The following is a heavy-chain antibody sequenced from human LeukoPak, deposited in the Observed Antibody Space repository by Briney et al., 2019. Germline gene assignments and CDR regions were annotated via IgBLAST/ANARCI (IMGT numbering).Heavy chain of an antibody. CDR3: AAIGAYPVDY. CDR1: GFTFSSYA. CDR2: ISGSGGST. D-gene: IGHD3-10*01. V-gene: IGHV3-23*01. Sequence: GGSLRLSYAASGFTFSSYAMSWVRQAPGKGLEWVSAISGSGGSTYYADSVKDRFTISRDNSKNTLYLQMNSLRAEDTAVYYCAAIGAYPVDYWGQGTLVTVSS. J-gene: IGHJ4*02.